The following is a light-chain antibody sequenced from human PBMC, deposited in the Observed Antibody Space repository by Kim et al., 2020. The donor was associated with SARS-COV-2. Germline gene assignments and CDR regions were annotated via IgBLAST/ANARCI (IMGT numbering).Light chain of an antibody. V-gene: IGLV3-19*01. Sequence: SSELTQDSAVSVALGQTVRITCQGDSLRSYYASWYQQKPGQAPVLVIYGKNNRPSGIPDRFSGSSSGNTASLTITGAQAEDVADYYCTSRDSSGNHHVVF. CDR2: GKN. CDR3: TSRDSSGNHHVV. CDR1: SLRSYY. J-gene: IGLJ2*01.